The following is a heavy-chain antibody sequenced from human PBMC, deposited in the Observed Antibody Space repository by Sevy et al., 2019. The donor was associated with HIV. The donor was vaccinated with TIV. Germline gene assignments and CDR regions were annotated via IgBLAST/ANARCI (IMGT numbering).Heavy chain of an antibody. Sequence: ASVKVSCKVSGYTLTGLSMHWVRQAPGKGLEWMGRFDPEDGETIYEQNFQGRVTLTEDTSRDTAYMELSSQRYEDTAVYYCATAREYYQDSSGYLDFWGQGTLVTVSS. CDR1: GYTLTGLS. J-gene: IGHJ4*02. CDR2: FDPEDGET. D-gene: IGHD3-22*01. CDR3: ATAREYYQDSSGYLDF. V-gene: IGHV1-24*01.